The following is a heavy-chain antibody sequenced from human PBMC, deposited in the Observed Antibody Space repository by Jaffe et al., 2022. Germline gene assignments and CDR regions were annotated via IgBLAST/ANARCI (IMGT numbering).Heavy chain of an antibody. V-gene: IGHV4-30-2*01. CDR1: GGSISSGGYS. J-gene: IGHJ5*02. Sequence: QLQLQESGSGLVKPSQTLSLTCAVSGGSISSGGYSWSWIRQPPGKGLEWIGYIYHSGSTYYNPSLKSRVTISVDRSKNQFSLKLSSVTAADTAVYYCARGCADCSSTSCRGWNWFDPWGQGTLVTVSS. D-gene: IGHD2-2*01. CDR2: IYHSGST. CDR3: ARGCADCSSTSCRGWNWFDP.